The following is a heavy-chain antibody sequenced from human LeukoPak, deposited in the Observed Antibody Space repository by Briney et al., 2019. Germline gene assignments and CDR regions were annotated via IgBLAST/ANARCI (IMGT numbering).Heavy chain of an antibody. Sequence: SETLSLTCDVSGDSMSSSRFSWSWLRQPPGKGLEWIGYSYHGVSTHYNPSLQSRVTISVDRSKKQFSLNLHSVAAADTAVYYCARMVVDVTRWFDPWGQGTLVTVSS. CDR3: ARMVVDVTRWFDP. CDR2: SYHGVST. CDR1: GDSMSSSRFS. J-gene: IGHJ5*02. D-gene: IGHD2-15*01. V-gene: IGHV4-30-2*01.